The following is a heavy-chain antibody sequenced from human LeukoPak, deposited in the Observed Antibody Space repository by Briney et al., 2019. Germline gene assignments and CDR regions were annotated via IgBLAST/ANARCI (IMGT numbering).Heavy chain of an antibody. CDR1: GFTFSSYA. J-gene: IGHJ4*02. D-gene: IGHD3-22*01. Sequence: PGGSLRLSCAASGFTFSSYAMHWVRQAPGKGLEGVALISYDGSNKYYADSVKGRFTISRDNSRHTLYLQMNSLRAEDTAVYYCARGSDYYDSSAYYGFDYWGQGALVTVSS. CDR3: ARGSDYYDSSAYYGFDY. V-gene: IGHV3-30*04. CDR2: ISYDGSNK.